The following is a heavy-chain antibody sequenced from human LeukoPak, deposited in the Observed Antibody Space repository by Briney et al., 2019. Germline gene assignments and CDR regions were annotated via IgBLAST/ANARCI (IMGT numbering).Heavy chain of an antibody. Sequence: SETLSLTCTVSGGSISSYYWSWIRQPAGKGPEWIGRIYTSGSTNYNPSLKSRVTMSVDTSKNQFSLKLSSVTAADTAVYYCAREGDYGSGSYYVYYYYYMDVWGKGTTVTVSS. D-gene: IGHD3-10*01. J-gene: IGHJ6*03. CDR1: GGSISSYY. V-gene: IGHV4-4*07. CDR2: IYTSGST. CDR3: AREGDYGSGSYYVYYYYYMDV.